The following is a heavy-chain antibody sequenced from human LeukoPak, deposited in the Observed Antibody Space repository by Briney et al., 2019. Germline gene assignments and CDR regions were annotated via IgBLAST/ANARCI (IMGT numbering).Heavy chain of an antibody. CDR2: IFTSGST. CDR1: GGSISSYY. V-gene: IGHV4-4*07. D-gene: IGHD5-18*01. Sequence: SETLSLTCTVSGGSISSYYWSWIRQPAGKGLEWIGRIFTSGSTNYNPSLKSRVTISVDKSKNHFSLKLSSVTAADTAVYYCARDTAIQQNYYYYYMDVWGKGTTVTFSS. J-gene: IGHJ6*03. CDR3: ARDTAIQQNYYYYYMDV.